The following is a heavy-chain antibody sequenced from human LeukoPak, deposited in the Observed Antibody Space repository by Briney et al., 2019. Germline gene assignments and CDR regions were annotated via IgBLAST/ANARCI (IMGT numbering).Heavy chain of an antibody. CDR2: VRFDAIDK. D-gene: IGHD6-13*01. CDR3: AKSPYRGGSSWTEFDY. V-gene: IGHV3-30*02. J-gene: IGHJ4*02. CDR1: GFTFSTYG. Sequence: GGSLRLSCAASGFTFSTYGIHWVRQAPGKGLEWVAFVRFDAIDKYYADSVKGRFTISRDNSKNTVYLQVNSLRVEDTAVYYCAKSPYRGGSSWTEFDYWGLGTLVTVSS.